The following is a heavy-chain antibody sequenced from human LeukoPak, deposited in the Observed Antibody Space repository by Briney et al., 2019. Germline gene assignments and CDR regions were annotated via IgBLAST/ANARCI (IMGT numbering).Heavy chain of an antibody. V-gene: IGHV3-23*01. D-gene: IGHD3-22*01. Sequence: GSLRLSCAASGFIFNNYGLFWVRQAPGKGLEWVSAISNDGGGTTYADFVKGRFTISRDNSKNTLFLQMNSLRAEDTALYYCAKGSSGYFADLWGQGTLVTVSS. CDR3: AKGSSGYFADL. CDR2: ISNDGGGT. J-gene: IGHJ5*02. CDR1: GFIFNNYG.